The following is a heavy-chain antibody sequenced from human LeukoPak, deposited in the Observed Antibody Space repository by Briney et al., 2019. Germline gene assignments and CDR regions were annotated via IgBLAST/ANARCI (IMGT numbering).Heavy chain of an antibody. D-gene: IGHD4-23*01. Sequence: SVNVSCKASGGTFSSYAISWVRQAPGQGLEWMGGIIPIFGTANYAQEFQGRVTITADESTSTAYMELSSLRSEDTAVYYCARDPDYGGNSGRLDPWGQGTLVTVSS. V-gene: IGHV1-69*13. J-gene: IGHJ5*02. CDR1: GGTFSSYA. CDR2: IIPIFGTA. CDR3: ARDPDYGGNSGRLDP.